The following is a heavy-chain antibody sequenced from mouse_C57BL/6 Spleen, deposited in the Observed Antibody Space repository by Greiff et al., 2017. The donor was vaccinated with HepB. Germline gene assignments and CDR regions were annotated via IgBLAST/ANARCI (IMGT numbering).Heavy chain of an antibody. D-gene: IGHD3-1*01. CDR1: GYTFTSYW. CDR2: IDPSDSYT. V-gene: IGHV1-69*01. J-gene: IGHJ3*01. CDR3: ARWGTARATAWFAY. Sequence: QVQLQQPGAELVMPGASVKLSCKASGYTFTSYWMHWVKQRPGQGLEWIGEIDPSDSYTNYNQKFKGKSTLTVDKSSSTAYMRLSRLTSEDSAVYDCARWGTARATAWFAYWGQGTLVTVSA.